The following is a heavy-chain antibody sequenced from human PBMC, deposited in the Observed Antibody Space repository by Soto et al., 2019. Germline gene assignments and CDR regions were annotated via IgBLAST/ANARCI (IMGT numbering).Heavy chain of an antibody. J-gene: IGHJ4*02. CDR3: ARDLGGWPDY. CDR2: INAGNGNT. CDR1: GYTFTSYA. Sequence: ASVKVSCKASGYTFTSYAMHWVRQAPGQRLEWMGWINAGNGNTKYSQNFQGRVTITRDTSASTAYMELSSLSFEDTAVYYCARDLGGWPDYWGQGTLVTVSS. V-gene: IGHV1-3*01. D-gene: IGHD2-15*01.